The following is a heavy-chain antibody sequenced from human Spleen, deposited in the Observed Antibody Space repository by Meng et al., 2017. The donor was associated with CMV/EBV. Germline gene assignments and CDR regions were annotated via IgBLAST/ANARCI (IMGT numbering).Heavy chain of an antibody. D-gene: IGHD2-2*01. J-gene: IGHJ4*02. Sequence: GESLKISCAASGFPFRSYSMNWVRQAPGKGLEWVSYISSSSTYIYYADSVKGRFTISRDDAKNSLYLQMNSLRAEDTAVYYCAKVAVPAAIRNYFDYWGQGTLVTVSS. CDR3: AKVAVPAAIRNYFDY. CDR2: ISSSSTYI. V-gene: IGHV3-21*04. CDR1: GFPFRSYS.